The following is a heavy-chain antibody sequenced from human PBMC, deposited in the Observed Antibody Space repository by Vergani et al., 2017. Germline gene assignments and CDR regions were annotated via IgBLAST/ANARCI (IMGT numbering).Heavy chain of an antibody. J-gene: IGHJ5*02. CDR1: GYTFTGYY. Sequence: QVQLVQSGAEVKKPGASVKVSCKASGYTFTGYYMHWVRQAPGQGLEWMGWINPNSGGTNYAQKFQGRVTMTRDTSISTAYMELSRLRSDDTAVYYCARGDSSGYYEKYNWFDPWGQGTLVTVSS. D-gene: IGHD3-22*01. V-gene: IGHV1-2*02. CDR3: ARGDSSGYYEKYNWFDP. CDR2: INPNSGGT.